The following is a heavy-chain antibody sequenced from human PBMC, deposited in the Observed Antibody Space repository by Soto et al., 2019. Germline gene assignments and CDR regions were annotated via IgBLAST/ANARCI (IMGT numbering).Heavy chain of an antibody. J-gene: IGHJ4*02. CDR2: INFDGSTT. D-gene: IGHD6-19*01. CDR1: GFALRSSW. CDR3: ARGPRGWYGFDY. Sequence: EVQLVESGGGLVPPGGSLRLSCAGSGFALRSSWMHWVRQDPGKGLVWVSRINFDGSTTDYADSVRGRFTISRDNAKNTLYLEMNSLRVDDTAVYHCARGPRGWYGFDYWGQGTLVTVSS. V-gene: IGHV3-74*01.